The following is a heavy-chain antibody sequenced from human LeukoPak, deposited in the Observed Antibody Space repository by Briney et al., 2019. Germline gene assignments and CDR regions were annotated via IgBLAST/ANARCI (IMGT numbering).Heavy chain of an antibody. CDR3: ARARVVTKWIDY. CDR1: GFTFSSYG. D-gene: IGHD2-21*02. Sequence: PGRSLRLSCAASGFTFSSYGVHWVRQAPGKGLEWVAVISYDGSNKYYADSVKGRFTISRDNSKNTLYLQMNSLRAEDTAVYYCARARVVTKWIDYWGQGTLVTVSS. V-gene: IGHV3-30*03. CDR2: ISYDGSNK. J-gene: IGHJ4*02.